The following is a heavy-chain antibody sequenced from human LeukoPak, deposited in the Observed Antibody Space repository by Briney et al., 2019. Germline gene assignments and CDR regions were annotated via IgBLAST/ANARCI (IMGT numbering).Heavy chain of an antibody. Sequence: ASVKVSCKASGYTFTGYYMHWVRQAPGQGLEWMGWINPNSGRTNYAQKFQGRVTMTRDTSISTAYMELSRLRSDDTAVYYCARAGIAVAGTAGAFDIWGQGTMVTVSS. CDR2: INPNSGRT. J-gene: IGHJ3*02. V-gene: IGHV1-2*02. CDR3: ARAGIAVAGTAGAFDI. CDR1: GYTFTGYY. D-gene: IGHD6-19*01.